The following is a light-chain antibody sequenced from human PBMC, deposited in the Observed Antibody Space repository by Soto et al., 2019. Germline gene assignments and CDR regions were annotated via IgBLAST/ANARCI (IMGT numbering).Light chain of an antibody. CDR3: MQSKQLPPT. Sequence: DVVMTQTPLSLSVAPGQPASISCKSSQSLLHITGETFLFLYLQKPGQSPQLLIYEVSTRVSGVPDRLSGSGSGTDFTLEISRVETYDVGIYYCMQSKQLPPTFGQGTRLGIE. CDR2: EVS. V-gene: IGKV2D-29*02. CDR1: QSLLHITGETF. J-gene: IGKJ5*01.